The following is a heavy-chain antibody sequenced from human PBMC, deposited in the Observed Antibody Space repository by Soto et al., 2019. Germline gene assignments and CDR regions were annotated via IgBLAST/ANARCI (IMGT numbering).Heavy chain of an antibody. J-gene: IGHJ6*03. CDR2: ISGSGYAART. V-gene: IGHV3-23*01. CDR3: ARDSQGSFLEWPTDYYYYMDF. D-gene: IGHD3-3*01. Sequence: PGGSLRLSCATSGFTFSNYALNWVRQAPGKGLEWVSTISGSGYAARTSYADSVKGRFAISRDNSRSTLYLQMNSLRADDSAVYYCARDSQGSFLEWPTDYYYYMDFWRKGPTVTVSS. CDR1: GFTFSNYA.